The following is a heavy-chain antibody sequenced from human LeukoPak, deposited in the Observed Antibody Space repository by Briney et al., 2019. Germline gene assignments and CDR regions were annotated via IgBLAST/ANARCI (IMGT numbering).Heavy chain of an antibody. D-gene: IGHD3-16*01. V-gene: IGHV4-38-2*01. J-gene: IGHJ4*02. Sequence: SETLSLTCAVSGYTISSNHYWGWIRQPPGKGLEWIGSIYHSGSTYYKPSLKSRVTISVDTSKNQFSLRLSSVTAADTAVYYCARGTSYPYDNFDYWGQGTLVTVSS. CDR3: ARGTSYPYDNFDY. CDR1: GYTISSNHY. CDR2: IYHSGST.